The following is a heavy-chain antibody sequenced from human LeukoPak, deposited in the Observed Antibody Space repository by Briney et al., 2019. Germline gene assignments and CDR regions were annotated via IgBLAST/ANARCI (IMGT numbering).Heavy chain of an antibody. J-gene: IGHJ5*02. CDR3: AREPRIAVAGVGWFDP. V-gene: IGHV4-4*07. Sequence: SETLSLTCTVSDGSISSYYWSWIRQPAGKGLEWIGRIYTGGSTNYNPSLKSRVTMSVDTSKNQFSLKLSSVTAADTAVYYCAREPRIAVAGVGWFDPWGQGTLVTVSS. D-gene: IGHD6-19*01. CDR2: IYTGGST. CDR1: DGSISSYY.